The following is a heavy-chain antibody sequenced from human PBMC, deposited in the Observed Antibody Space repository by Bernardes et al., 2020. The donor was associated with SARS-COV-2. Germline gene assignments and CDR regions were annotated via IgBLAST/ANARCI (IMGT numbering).Heavy chain of an antibody. CDR2: IKSKTDGGTT. V-gene: IGHV3-15*01. Sequence: GALRLSCAASGFTFSNAWMSWVRQAPGKGLEWVGRIKSKTDGGTTDYAAPVKGRFTISRDDAKNTLYLQMNSLKTEDTAVYYCTTAGEQWLVDYWGQGTLVTVSS. J-gene: IGHJ4*02. CDR1: GFTFSNAW. CDR3: TTAGEQWLVDY. D-gene: IGHD6-19*01.